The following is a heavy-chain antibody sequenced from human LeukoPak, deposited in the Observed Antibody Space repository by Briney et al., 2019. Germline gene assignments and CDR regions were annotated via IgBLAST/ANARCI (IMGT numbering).Heavy chain of an antibody. CDR2: IRYDGSNK. J-gene: IGHJ4*02. Sequence: PGGSLRLSCAASGFTFSSYGMHWVRQAPGKGLEWVAFIRYDGSNKYYADSVKGRFTISRDNSKNTLYLQMNSLRAEDTAVYYCAKGDYYDSSGYNNWGQGTLVTVSS. CDR3: AKGDYYDSSGYNN. CDR1: GFTFSSYG. D-gene: IGHD3-22*01. V-gene: IGHV3-30*02.